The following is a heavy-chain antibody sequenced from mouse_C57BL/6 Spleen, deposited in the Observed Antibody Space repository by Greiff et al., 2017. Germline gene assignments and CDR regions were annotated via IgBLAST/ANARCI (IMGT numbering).Heavy chain of an antibody. D-gene: IGHD2-1*01. CDR1: GYTFTEYT. CDR3: ARHEDVGKYGNLYYFDY. CDR2: FYPGSGSI. J-gene: IGHJ2*01. Sequence: QVQLQQSGAELVKPGASVTLSCKASGYTFTEYTIHWVKQRSGQGLEWIGWFYPGSGSIKYNEKFKDKATLTADKSSSTVHMELSRLTSEDSAVYFCARHEDVGKYGNLYYFDYWGQGTTLTVSS. V-gene: IGHV1-62-2*01.